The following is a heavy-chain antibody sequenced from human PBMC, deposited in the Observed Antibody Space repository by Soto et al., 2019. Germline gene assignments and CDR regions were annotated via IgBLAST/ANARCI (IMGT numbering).Heavy chain of an antibody. Sequence: QVQLQQWGAGLLKPSETLSLTCAVYGGSFSGYYWSWIRQPPGKGLEWIGEINHSGSTNYNPSLKSRVTISVDTSKNQFSLKLSSVTAADTAVYYCARSWYDAFDIWGLGTMVTVSS. V-gene: IGHV4-34*01. D-gene: IGHD2-15*01. CDR1: GGSFSGYY. CDR2: INHSGST. J-gene: IGHJ3*02. CDR3: ARSWYDAFDI.